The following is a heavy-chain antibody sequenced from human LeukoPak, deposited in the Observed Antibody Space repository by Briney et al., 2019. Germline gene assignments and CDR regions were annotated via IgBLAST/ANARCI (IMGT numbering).Heavy chain of an antibody. D-gene: IGHD6-19*01. V-gene: IGHV4-4*02. J-gene: IGHJ3*02. CDR2: IYHSGST. CDR3: ARRGIAVAGIERMDAFDI. CDR1: GVSISSSNW. Sequence: SETLSLTCAVSGVSISSSNWWSWVRQPPGKGLEWIGEIYHSGSTNYNPSLKSRVTISVDTSKNQFSLKLTSVTAADTAVYYCARRGIAVAGIERMDAFDIWGQGTMVTVSS.